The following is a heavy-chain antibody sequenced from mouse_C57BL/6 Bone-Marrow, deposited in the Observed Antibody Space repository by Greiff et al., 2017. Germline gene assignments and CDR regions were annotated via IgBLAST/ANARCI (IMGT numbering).Heavy chain of an antibody. Sequence: VQLVESGAELARPGASVKLSCKASGYTFTSYGISWVKQRTGQGLEWIGEIYPRSGNTYYNEKFKGKATLTADKSSSTAYMELRSLTSEDSAVYFCARSLYYYVDVWGTGTTVTVSS. D-gene: IGHD1-1*01. CDR2: IYPRSGNT. J-gene: IGHJ1*03. CDR1: GYTFTSYG. V-gene: IGHV1-81*01. CDR3: ARSLYYYVDV.